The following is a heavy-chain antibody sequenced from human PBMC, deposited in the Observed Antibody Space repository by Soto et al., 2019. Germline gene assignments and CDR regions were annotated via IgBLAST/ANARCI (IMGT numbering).Heavy chain of an antibody. Sequence: QVHLAESGGGVVHPGSSLGLSGAASGFTFGSYGMHWVRRAPGKGLEWVAVIWYDGSNKYYADSVKGRFTISRDNSKNTLFLQMNSLRGEDTAVYYCARAVYGDYESYYGMDVWGQGTTVTVSS. CDR1: GFTFGSYG. D-gene: IGHD4-17*01. V-gene: IGHV3-33*01. CDR3: ARAVYGDYESYYGMDV. J-gene: IGHJ6*02. CDR2: IWYDGSNK.